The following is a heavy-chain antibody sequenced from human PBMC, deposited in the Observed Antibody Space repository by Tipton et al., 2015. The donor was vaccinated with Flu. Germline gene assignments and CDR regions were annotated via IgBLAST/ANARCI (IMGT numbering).Heavy chain of an antibody. J-gene: IGHJ6*02. CDR2: IYYSGST. V-gene: IGHV4-59*01. CDR1: GGSISSYY. CDR3: ARGIGQDLYYYYGMDV. D-gene: IGHD2-15*01. Sequence: LSCTVSGGSISSYYWSWIRQPPGKGLEWIGYIYYSGSTNYNPSLKSRVTISVDTSKNQFSLKLSSVTAADTAVYYCARGIGQDLYYYYGMDVWGQGTTVTVSS.